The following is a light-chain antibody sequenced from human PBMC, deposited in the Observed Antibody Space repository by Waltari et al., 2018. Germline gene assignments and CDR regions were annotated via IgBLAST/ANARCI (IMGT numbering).Light chain of an antibody. CDR3: QHYVNSPST. Sequence: EIVLTQSPGTLSLSPGERATLSCRASQSLTNNYLAWYQQRLGQAPRLLIYGASRRATAIPDKFSGSGSGTDFTLTISRLEPDDFAVYYCQHYVNSPSTFGQGTKLEIK. CDR2: GAS. V-gene: IGKV3-20*01. J-gene: IGKJ2*01. CDR1: QSLTNNY.